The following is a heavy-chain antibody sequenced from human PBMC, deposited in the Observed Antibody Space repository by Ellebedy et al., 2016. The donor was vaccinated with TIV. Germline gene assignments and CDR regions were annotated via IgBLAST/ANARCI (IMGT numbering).Heavy chain of an antibody. V-gene: IGHV4-59*01. CDR2: IYYSGST. J-gene: IGHJ5*01. CDR3: ARITRGWFDS. D-gene: IGHD3-10*01. Sequence: PGGSLRLSCTVSGGSISGYYWSWFRQPPGKGLEYIGDIYYSGSTNYNPSLKSRVTISVDTSKNQFSLNLISVTAADTAVYYCARITRGWFDSWGQGTLVTVSS. CDR1: GGSISGYY.